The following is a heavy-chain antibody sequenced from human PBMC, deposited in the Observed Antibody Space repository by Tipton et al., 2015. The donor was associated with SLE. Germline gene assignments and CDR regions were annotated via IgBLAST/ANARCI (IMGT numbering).Heavy chain of an antibody. V-gene: IGHV4-34*01. D-gene: IGHD4-23*01. CDR1: GGSFSGYY. CDR2: INHSGST. CDR3: ARVGRPMTTVVTPYYFDY. Sequence: TLSLTCAVYGGSFSGYYWSWIRQPPGKGLEWIGEINHSGSTNYNPSLKSRVTISVDTSKNQFSLKLSSVTAADTAVYYWARVGRPMTTVVTPYYFDYWGHGTLVTVSS. J-gene: IGHJ4*01.